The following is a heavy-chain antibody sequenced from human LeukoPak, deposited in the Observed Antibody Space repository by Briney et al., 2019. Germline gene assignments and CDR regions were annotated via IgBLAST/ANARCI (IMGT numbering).Heavy chain of an antibody. CDR1: GGSISSYY. J-gene: IGHJ6*03. Sequence: KPSETLSLTCAVAGGSISSYYWSWIRQPPGKGLEWIGYIYDTGSTDYNPSLKSRVTISIDRSKNQFSLNLNSVIEADTAVYYCARGYYSYNYMVVWGNGTRVTVSS. CDR3: ARGYYSYNYMVV. CDR2: IYDTGST. V-gene: IGHV4-59*01.